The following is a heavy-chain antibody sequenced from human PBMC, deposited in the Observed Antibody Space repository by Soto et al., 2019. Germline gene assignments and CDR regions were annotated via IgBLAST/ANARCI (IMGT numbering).Heavy chain of an antibody. D-gene: IGHD2-15*01. Sequence: ASETRSVTWTVSGGSMNSGGYCWNWIRQHPGEGLKWSGCSSYGGTTSYNPSLTSRLTISVDTSKNQFSLMLNSVTAAYTAVYFCSKGILSWGQGTMVSVSS. CDR2: SSYGGTT. J-gene: IGHJ4*02. CDR1: GGSMNSGGYC. V-gene: IGHV4-31*02. CDR3: SKGILS.